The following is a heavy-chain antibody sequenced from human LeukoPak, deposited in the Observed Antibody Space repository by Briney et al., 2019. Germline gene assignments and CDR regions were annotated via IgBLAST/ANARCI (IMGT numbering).Heavy chain of an antibody. CDR2: IYYSGST. V-gene: IGHV4-61*01. CDR1: GGSVSSGSYY. J-gene: IGHJ6*03. CDR3: ARGRPYYYYYMDV. Sequence: SETLSLTCTVSGGSVSSGSYYWSWIRQPPGTGLEWLGYIYYSGSTNYNPSLKSRVTISVDTSKNQSSLKLSSVTAADTAVYYCARGRPYYYYYMDVWGKGTTVTVSS.